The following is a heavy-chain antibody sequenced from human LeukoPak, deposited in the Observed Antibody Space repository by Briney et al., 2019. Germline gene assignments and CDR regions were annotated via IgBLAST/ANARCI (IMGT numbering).Heavy chain of an antibody. CDR2: IIPIFGTA. D-gene: IGHD6-6*01. V-gene: IGHV1-69*06. CDR3: AALHYYYYYMDV. J-gene: IGHJ6*03. Sequence: SVKVSCKASGGTFSSYAISWVRQAPGQGLEWMGGIIPIFGTANYAQKFQGRVTITADKSTSTAYMELSSLRSEDTAVYYCAALHYYYYYMDVWGKGTTVTVSS. CDR1: GGTFSSYA.